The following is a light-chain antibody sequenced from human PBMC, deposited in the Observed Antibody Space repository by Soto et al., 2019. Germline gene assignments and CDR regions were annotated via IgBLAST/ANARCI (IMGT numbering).Light chain of an antibody. Sequence: QSALTQPASVSGSPGQSITISCTGTSSDVGSYSLVSWYQQHPGKAPKLMIYEGSKRPSGVSNRFSGSKSGNTASLTISGLQAEDEADYYCCSYAGSSTSMVFGGGTKLTVL. J-gene: IGLJ2*01. CDR3: CSYAGSSTSMV. CDR2: EGS. CDR1: SSDVGSYSL. V-gene: IGLV2-23*01.